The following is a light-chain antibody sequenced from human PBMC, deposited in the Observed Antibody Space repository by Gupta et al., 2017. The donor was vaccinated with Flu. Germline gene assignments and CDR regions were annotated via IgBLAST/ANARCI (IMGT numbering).Light chain of an antibody. CDR3: AAWDDSMKGYV. V-gene: IGLV1-44*01. Sequence: RVTISCSGSGSNIGGNTLDWYQQLPGTAPRLLISSANRRPSGVPERFSGSKSGTSASLAIXGXQSEDEXDYYCAAWDDSMKGYVFGSGTKVSVL. CDR1: GSNIGGNT. J-gene: IGLJ1*01. CDR2: SAN.